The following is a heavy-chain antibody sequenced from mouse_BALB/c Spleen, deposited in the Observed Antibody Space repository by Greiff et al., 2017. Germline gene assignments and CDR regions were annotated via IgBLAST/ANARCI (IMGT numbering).Heavy chain of an antibody. CDR3: ARGAAVYYDYDVGLDY. Sequence: EVQLQQSGGGLVQPGGSRKLSCAASGFTFSSFGMHWVRQAPEKGLEWVAYISSGSSTIYYADTVKGRFTISRDNPKNTLFLQMTSLRSEDTAMYYCARGAAVYYDYDVGLDYWGQGTTLTVSS. D-gene: IGHD2-4*01. J-gene: IGHJ2*01. CDR2: ISSGSSTI. CDR1: GFTFSSFG. V-gene: IGHV5-17*02.